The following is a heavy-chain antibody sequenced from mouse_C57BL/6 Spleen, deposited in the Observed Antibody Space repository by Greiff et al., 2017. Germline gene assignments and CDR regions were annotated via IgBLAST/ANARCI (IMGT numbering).Heavy chain of an antibody. CDR2: IYPGDGDT. D-gene: IGHD4-1*01. CDR1: GYAFSSSW. CDR3: ATGTAY. J-gene: IGHJ3*01. Sequence: VKLQESGPELVKPGASVKISCKASGYAFSSSWMNWVKQRPGKGLEWIGRIYPGDGDTNYNGKFKGKATLTADKSSSTAYMQLSSLTSEDSAVYFCATGTAYWGQGTLVTVSA. V-gene: IGHV1-82*01.